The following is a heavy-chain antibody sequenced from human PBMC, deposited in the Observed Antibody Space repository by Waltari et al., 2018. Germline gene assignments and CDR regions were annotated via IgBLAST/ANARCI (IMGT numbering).Heavy chain of an antibody. CDR3: ARGRADSSGYYYDYYYGMDV. J-gene: IGHJ6*02. CDR1: GGSISSYY. D-gene: IGHD3-22*01. Sequence: QVQLQESGPGLVKPSETLSLTCTVSGGSISSYYWSWIRQPAGKGLEWIGRIYTSGSTNYNPPLKSRVTMSVDTSKNQFSLKLSSVTAADTAVYYCARGRADSSGYYYDYYYGMDVWGQGTTVTVSS. V-gene: IGHV4-4*07. CDR2: IYTSGST.